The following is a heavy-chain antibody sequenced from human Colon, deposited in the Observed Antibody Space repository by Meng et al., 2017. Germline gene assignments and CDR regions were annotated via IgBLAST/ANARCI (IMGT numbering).Heavy chain of an antibody. CDR2: IKQDGSEK. J-gene: IGHJ6*02. V-gene: IGHV3-7*01. Sequence: GESLKISCAASGFTFSSHWMSWVRQAPGKGLEWVANIKQDGSEKYYVDSVKGRFTISRDNAKNSLYLQINSLRAEDTAVYYCARDSGWYPYYYYYGMDVWGQGTTVTVSS. D-gene: IGHD6-19*01. CDR3: ARDSGWYPYYYYYGMDV. CDR1: GFTFSSHW.